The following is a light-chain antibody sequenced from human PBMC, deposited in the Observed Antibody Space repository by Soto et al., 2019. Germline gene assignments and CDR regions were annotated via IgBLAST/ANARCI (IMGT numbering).Light chain of an antibody. CDR1: QTISSY. CDR2: GAS. CDR3: QQSYITPWT. V-gene: IGKV1-39*01. J-gene: IGKJ1*01. Sequence: DIQMTQSPSSLSASVGDRITITCRPSQTISSYLNWYQQKPGKPPKLLIYGASSLQTGVPSRFSGSGSGTDFTLTISSLQPEDFATYFCQQSYITPWTVGQGNKVEVK.